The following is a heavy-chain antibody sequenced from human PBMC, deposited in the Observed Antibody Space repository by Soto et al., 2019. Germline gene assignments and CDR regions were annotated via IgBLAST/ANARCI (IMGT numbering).Heavy chain of an antibody. J-gene: IGHJ4*02. Sequence: GGSLRLSCAASGFTFSSYGMHWVRQAPGKGLEWVAVISYDGSNKYYADSVKGRFTISRDNSKNTLYLQMNSLRAEDTAVYYCAKDLGAGITGTKALYYFDYWGQGTLVTVSS. CDR1: GFTFSSYG. CDR3: AKDLGAGITGTKALYYFDY. CDR2: ISYDGSNK. D-gene: IGHD1-7*01. V-gene: IGHV3-30*18.